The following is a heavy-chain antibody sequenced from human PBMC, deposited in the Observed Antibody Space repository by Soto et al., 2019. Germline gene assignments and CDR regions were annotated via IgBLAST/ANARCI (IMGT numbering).Heavy chain of an antibody. V-gene: IGHV3-30*18. D-gene: IGHD1-26*01. CDR2: ISYDGSNK. J-gene: IGHJ4*02. CDR3: AKDPYSGSYYPFDY. CDR1: GFTFSSYG. Sequence: GGSLRLSCAASGFTFSSYGIHWVRQAPGKGLEWVAVISYDGSNKYYADSVKGRFTISRDNSKNTLYLQMNSLRAEDTAVYYCAKDPYSGSYYPFDYWGQGTLVTVSS.